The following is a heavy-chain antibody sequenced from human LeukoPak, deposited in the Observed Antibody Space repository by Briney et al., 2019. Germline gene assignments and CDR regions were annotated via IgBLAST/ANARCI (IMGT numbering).Heavy chain of an antibody. Sequence: NPSGTLSLTCAVSGGSISSSNWWSWVRQPPGKGLEWIGEIYHSGSTYYNPSLKSRVTISVDTSKNQFSLKLSSVTAADTAVYYCARDSELERGYYMDVWGKGTTVTVSS. CDR3: ARDSELERGYYMDV. V-gene: IGHV4-4*02. D-gene: IGHD1-1*01. CDR2: IYHSGST. CDR1: GGSISSSNW. J-gene: IGHJ6*03.